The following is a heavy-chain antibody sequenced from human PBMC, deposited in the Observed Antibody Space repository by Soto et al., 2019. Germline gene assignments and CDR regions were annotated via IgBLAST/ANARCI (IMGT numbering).Heavy chain of an antibody. D-gene: IGHD6-6*01. Sequence: EVQLAESGGGLAQPGGSLRLSCAASGFTRSDYAMDWVRQAPGKGLEYVSGVSSNGVGTYYANSVQGRFTISRDNSKNTVYLQMSSLKPEDMAVYYCARRARPDFYYMDVWGKGTTVTFSS. CDR3: ARRARPDFYYMDV. CDR2: VSSNGVGT. V-gene: IGHV3-64*01. J-gene: IGHJ6*03. CDR1: GFTRSDYA.